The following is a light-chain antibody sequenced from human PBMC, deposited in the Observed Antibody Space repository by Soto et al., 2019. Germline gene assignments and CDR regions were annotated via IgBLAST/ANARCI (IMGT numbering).Light chain of an antibody. CDR2: IND. CDR3: ATWDDSLNGVV. CDR1: TSNIGTNT. Sequence: QSVLTQPPSASGTPGQRATIYCSGSTSNIGTNTVNWYQHLPGTAPKLLIYINDQRPSGVPDRFSASKSGTSASLAISGLQSEDEADYYCATWDDSLNGVVFGGGTKLTVL. V-gene: IGLV1-44*01. J-gene: IGLJ2*01.